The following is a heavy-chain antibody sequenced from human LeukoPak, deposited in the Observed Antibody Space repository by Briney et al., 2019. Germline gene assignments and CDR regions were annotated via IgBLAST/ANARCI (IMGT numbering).Heavy chain of an antibody. V-gene: IGHV3-49*04. J-gene: IGHJ4*02. D-gene: IGHD2-2*02. CDR3: TSCSSISCYTFDFDY. Sequence: PGRSLRLSCTASGFTFGDYAMSWVRPAPGKGLEWVGFIRSKAYGGTTEYAASVKGRSTISRDDSKSIAYLQMNSLKTEDTAVYYCTSCSSISCYTFDFDYWGQGTLVTVSS. CDR2: IRSKAYGGTT. CDR1: GFTFGDYA.